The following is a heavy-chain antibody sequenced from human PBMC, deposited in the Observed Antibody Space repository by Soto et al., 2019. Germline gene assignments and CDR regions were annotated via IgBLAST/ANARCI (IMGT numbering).Heavy chain of an antibody. CDR3: ARQDKGDFWSGWDAFDI. Sequence: SETLSLTCAVSGYSISSGHYWGWIRQPPGKGLEWIGSIYHSGSTYYNPSLKSRVTISVDTSKNQFSLKLSSVTSADTAVYYCARQDKGDFWSGWDAFDIWGHGTMVTVSS. D-gene: IGHD3-3*01. J-gene: IGHJ3*02. CDR2: IYHSGST. CDR1: GYSISSGHY. V-gene: IGHV4-38-2*01.